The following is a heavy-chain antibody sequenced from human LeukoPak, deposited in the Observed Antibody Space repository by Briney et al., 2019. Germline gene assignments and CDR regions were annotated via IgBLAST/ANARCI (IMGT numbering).Heavy chain of an antibody. V-gene: IGHV5-51*01. J-gene: IGHJ3*02. CDR1: GYSSTSYW. CDR2: IYPGDSDT. CDR3: ARTYYYDSSGYYPNDAFDI. Sequence: GESLKISCKGSGYSSTSYWIGWVRQMPGKGLEWMGIIYPGDSDTRYSPSFQGQVTISADKSISTAYLQWSSLKASDTAMYYCARTYYYDSSGYYPNDAFDIWGQGTMVTVSS. D-gene: IGHD3-22*01.